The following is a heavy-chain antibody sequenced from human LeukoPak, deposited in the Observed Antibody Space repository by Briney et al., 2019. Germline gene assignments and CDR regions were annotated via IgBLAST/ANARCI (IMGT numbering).Heavy chain of an antibody. CDR2: ISGSGGIT. Sequence: GRSLRLSGAASGFAFSSYAMGWVRQAPGKGLDWVPAISGSGGITYYPDSVKRRFTIPRDNSKNPLYLQMNSLRAEDTAVYYCAKVRPGITGTKDYWGQGTLVTVSS. CDR1: GFAFSSYA. CDR3: AKVRPGITGTKDY. J-gene: IGHJ4*02. V-gene: IGHV3-23*01. D-gene: IGHD1-7*01.